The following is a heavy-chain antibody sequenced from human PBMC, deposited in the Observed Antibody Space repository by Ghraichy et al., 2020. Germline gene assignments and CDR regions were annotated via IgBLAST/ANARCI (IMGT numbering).Heavy chain of an antibody. CDR1: GYKFKSYN. V-gene: IGHV1-3*01. D-gene: IGHD6-19*01. CDR3: ARDLPPPGWYTMGPGDY. CDR2: INAGNGNT. Sequence: ASVKVSCKASGYKFKSYNMHWVRQAPGQRFEWMGWINAGNGNTKYSQKFQGRVTFTRDTSASTAYMELSSLRPEDTAVYYCARDLPPPGWYTMGPGDYWGQGVLVTVSS. J-gene: IGHJ4*02.